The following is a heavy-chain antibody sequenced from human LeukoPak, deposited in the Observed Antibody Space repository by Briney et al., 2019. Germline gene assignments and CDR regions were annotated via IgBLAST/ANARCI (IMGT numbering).Heavy chain of an antibody. J-gene: IGHJ4*02. Sequence: QSGGSLRLSCAASGFTFSSYGMSWVRQAPGKGLEWVSAISGSGGSTYYADSVKGRFTISRDNSKNTLYMQMNSLRAEDTAVYYCAKTYYGSARELFDYWGQGTLVTVSS. CDR1: GFTFSSYG. D-gene: IGHD3-10*01. CDR2: ISGSGGST. V-gene: IGHV3-23*01. CDR3: AKTYYGSARELFDY.